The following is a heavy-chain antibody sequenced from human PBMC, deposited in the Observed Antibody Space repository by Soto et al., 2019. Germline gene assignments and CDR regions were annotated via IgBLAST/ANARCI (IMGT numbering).Heavy chain of an antibody. CDR3: ARKYYYDSSGDNYYFDY. CDR2: IWYDGSNK. J-gene: IGHJ4*02. Sequence: GGSLRLSCAASGFTFSSYGMHWVRQAPGKGLEWVAVIWYDGSNKYYADSVKGRFTISRDNSKNTLYLQMNSLRAEDTAVYYCARKYYYDSSGDNYYFDYWGQGTLVTVSS. CDR1: GFTFSSYG. D-gene: IGHD3-22*01. V-gene: IGHV3-33*01.